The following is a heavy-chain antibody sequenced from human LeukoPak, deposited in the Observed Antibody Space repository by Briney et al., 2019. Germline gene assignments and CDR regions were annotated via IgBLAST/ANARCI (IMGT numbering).Heavy chain of an antibody. CDR2: MNQDGSEK. V-gene: IGHV3-7*01. D-gene: IGHD3-10*01. CDR3: ARDSRGVFDF. J-gene: IGHJ4*02. Sequence: PGRSLRLSCAASGFTFTGHWMAWVRQAPGKGLEWVANMNQDGSEKYYVDSVKGRFTISRDNAKTSVYLQMNSLRVEDTAVYYCARDSRGVFDFWGQGTLVTVAS. CDR1: GFTFTGHW.